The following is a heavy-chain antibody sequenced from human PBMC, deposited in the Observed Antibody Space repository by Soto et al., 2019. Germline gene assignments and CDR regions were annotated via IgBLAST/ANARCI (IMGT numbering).Heavy chain of an antibody. CDR2: INAYNGNT. D-gene: IGHD3-22*01. Sequence: ASVKVSCKASGYTFTSYGISWVRQAPGQRLEWMGWINAYNGNTNYAQKLQGRVTMTTDTSTSTAYMELSSLRSEDTAVYYCASRITMIVGDAFDIWGQGTMVTVSS. CDR1: GYTFTSYG. CDR3: ASRITMIVGDAFDI. V-gene: IGHV1-18*01. J-gene: IGHJ3*02.